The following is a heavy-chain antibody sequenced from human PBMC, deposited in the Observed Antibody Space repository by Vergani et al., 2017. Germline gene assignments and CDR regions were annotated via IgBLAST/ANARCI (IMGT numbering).Heavy chain of an antibody. CDR1: GFSLSTSGVG. J-gene: IGHJ5*02. Sequence: QITLKESGPTLVKPTQTLTLTCTFSGFSLSTSGVGVGWIRQPPGKALEWLALIYWNDDKRYSPSLKSRLTITKDTSKNQVVLTMTNMDPVDTATYYCAHRNIQLWPNNNNGFDPWGQGTLVTVSS. V-gene: IGHV2-5*01. CDR3: AHRNIQLWPNNNNGFDP. CDR2: IYWNDDK. D-gene: IGHD5-18*01.